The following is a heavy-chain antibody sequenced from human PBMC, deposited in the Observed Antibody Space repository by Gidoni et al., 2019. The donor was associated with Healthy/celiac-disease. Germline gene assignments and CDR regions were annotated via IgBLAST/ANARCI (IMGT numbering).Heavy chain of an antibody. Sequence: EVQLVESGGGLVQPGGSLRLSCSASGFTFSSYAMHWVRQAPGKGLEYVSAISSNGGSTYYADSVKGRFTISRDNSKNTLYLQMSSLRAEDTAVYYCVKDRQPEKIAVAGGWGYYFDYWGQGTLVTVSS. CDR2: ISSNGGST. J-gene: IGHJ4*02. CDR1: GFTFSSYA. D-gene: IGHD6-19*01. V-gene: IGHV3-64D*06. CDR3: VKDRQPEKIAVAGGWGYYFDY.